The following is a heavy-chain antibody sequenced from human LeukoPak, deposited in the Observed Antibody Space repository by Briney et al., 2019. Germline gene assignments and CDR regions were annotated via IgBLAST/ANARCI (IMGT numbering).Heavy chain of an antibody. V-gene: IGHV3-21*01. CDR2: ISSSSSYM. J-gene: IGHJ4*02. D-gene: IGHD1-26*01. CDR1: GFTFSSYN. Sequence: GGSLRLSCAASGFTFSSYNMNWVRQAPGKGLEWVSSISSSSSYMYYADSVKGRFTISRDNAKNSLYLQMNSLRAEDTAVYYCARDPRYSGSYHGGDYWGQGTLVTVSS. CDR3: ARDPRYSGSYHGGDY.